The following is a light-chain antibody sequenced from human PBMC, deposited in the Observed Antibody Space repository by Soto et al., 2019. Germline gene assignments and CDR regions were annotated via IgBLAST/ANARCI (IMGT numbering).Light chain of an antibody. CDR3: MQGTHWPPYT. Sequence: DVVMTQSPLSLPVTLGQPASISCRSSQSLAYIDGNTYLNWFHQRPGQSPRRLIYQVSNRDSGVPDRFSGSGSGNDFTLKISRGEADDVGVSYCMQGTHWPPYTFGQGTKLEIK. J-gene: IGKJ2*01. CDR2: QVS. V-gene: IGKV2-30*01. CDR1: QSLAYIDGNTY.